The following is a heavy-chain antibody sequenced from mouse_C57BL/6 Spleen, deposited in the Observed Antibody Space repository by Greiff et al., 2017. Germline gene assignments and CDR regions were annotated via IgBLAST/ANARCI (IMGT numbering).Heavy chain of an antibody. CDR3: TQAYYRGMDY. CDR1: GFNIKDDY. V-gene: IGHV14-4*01. CDR2: IDPENGDT. J-gene: IGHJ4*01. D-gene: IGHD2-12*01. Sequence: EVQLQESGAELVRPGASVKLSCTASGFNIKDDYMHWVKQRPEQGLEWIGWIDPENGDTEYASKFQGKATITADTSSNTAYLQLSSLTSEDTAVYYCTQAYYRGMDYWGQGTSVTVSS.